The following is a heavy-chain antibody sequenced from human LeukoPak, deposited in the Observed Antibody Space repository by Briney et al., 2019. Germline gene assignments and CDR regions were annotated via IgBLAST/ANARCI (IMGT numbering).Heavy chain of an antibody. CDR1: GGTFISYA. Sequence: ASVKVSCKASGGTFISYAISWVRQATGQGLEWMGWMNPNTGYTGYAHQFQGRITMTRNTAISTAYMDLSSLNSQDTAVYYCARSSAWAHFDNWGQGTLVSVSS. CDR3: ARSSAWAHFDN. D-gene: IGHD2-15*01. J-gene: IGHJ4*02. CDR2: MNPNTGYT. V-gene: IGHV1-8*02.